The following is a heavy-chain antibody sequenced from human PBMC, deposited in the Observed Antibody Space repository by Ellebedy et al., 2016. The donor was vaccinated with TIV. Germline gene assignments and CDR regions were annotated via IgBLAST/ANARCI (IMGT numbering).Heavy chain of an antibody. V-gene: IGHV4-59*11. CDR2: LHYSGAT. J-gene: IGHJ6*02. CDR3: ARAVPYDSGGYYYDYYFAMDV. CDR1: GGSITSHY. Sequence: SETLSLXXSVSGGSITSHYWSWIRQPPGKGLEWIGYLHYSGATKYNPSLNSRITMSLDTSKNQFSLNLTSVTAADTAVYYCARAVPYDSGGYYYDYYFAMDVWGQGTTVTVSS. D-gene: IGHD3-22*01.